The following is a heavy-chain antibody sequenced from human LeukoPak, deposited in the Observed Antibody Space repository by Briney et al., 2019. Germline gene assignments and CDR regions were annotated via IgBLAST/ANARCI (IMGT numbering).Heavy chain of an antibody. CDR3: ARGEVYYYDSSGYYYYYYYMDV. Sequence: PGGSLRLPCAASGFTFSSYWMHWVRQAPGKGLVWVSRINSDGSSTSYADSVKGRFTISRDNAKNTLYLQMNSLRAEDTAVYYCARGEVYYYDSSGYYYYYYYMDVWGKGTTVTVSS. V-gene: IGHV3-74*01. J-gene: IGHJ6*03. CDR1: GFTFSSYW. D-gene: IGHD3-22*01. CDR2: INSDGSST.